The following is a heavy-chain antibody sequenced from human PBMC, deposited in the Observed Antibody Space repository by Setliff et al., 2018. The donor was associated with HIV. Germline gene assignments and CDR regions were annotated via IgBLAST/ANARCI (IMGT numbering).Heavy chain of an antibody. Sequence: ASVKVSCKASGYTFTGYYMHWVRQAPGQGLEWMGRINPNSGGTNYAQKFQGRVTMTRDKSISTAYMELSRLRSDDTAVYYCARDWVAGTSGYYYYYMDVWGKGTTVTVSS. J-gene: IGHJ6*03. D-gene: IGHD6-19*01. CDR2: INPNSGGT. CDR1: GYTFTGYY. V-gene: IGHV1-2*06. CDR3: ARDWVAGTSGYYYYYMDV.